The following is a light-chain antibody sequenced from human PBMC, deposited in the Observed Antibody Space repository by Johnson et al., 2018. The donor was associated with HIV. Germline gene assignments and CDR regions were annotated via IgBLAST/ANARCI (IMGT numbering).Light chain of an antibody. CDR2: EDN. V-gene: IGLV1-51*02. CDR3: ATWARSLTIGGV. Sequence: QSVLTQPPSVSAAPGQKVTISCSGSSSNIGNNYVSWYQQLPGTAPKLLIYEDNKRPSGIPDRFSGSKSGTSATLGITGLQTGDEADYYCATWARSLTIGGVFGRGTKVTVL. CDR1: SSNIGNNY. J-gene: IGLJ1*01.